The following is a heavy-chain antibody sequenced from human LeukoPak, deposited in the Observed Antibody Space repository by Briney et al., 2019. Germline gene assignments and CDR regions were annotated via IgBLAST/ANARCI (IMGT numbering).Heavy chain of an antibody. J-gene: IGHJ4*02. CDR3: AKFWTGVAATPAY. V-gene: IGHV3-30*18. CDR1: GFTFSRYG. D-gene: IGHD2-15*01. Sequence: GGSLRLSCAASGFTFSRYGMHWVRQAPGKGLEWVAVISYDGTNKYYADSVKGRFTISRDNSKNTLYLQMNSLRTDDTAVYYCAKFWTGVAATPAYWGQGTLATVSS. CDR2: ISYDGTNK.